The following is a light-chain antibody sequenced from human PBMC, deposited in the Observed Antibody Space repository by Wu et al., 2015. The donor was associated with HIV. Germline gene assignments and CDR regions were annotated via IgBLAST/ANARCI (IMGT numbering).Light chain of an antibody. CDR2: AAS. J-gene: IGKJ1*01. V-gene: IGKV1-39*01. CDR3: QQSYSPLRT. Sequence: DIQMTQSPSSVSASVGDTVTITCRASQDISSWLGWYQQKPGKAPKVLIYAASSLQSGVPSRFSGSGSGTDFTLTISSLQPEDFATYYCQQSYSPLRTFGQGTKVEIK. CDR1: QDISSW.